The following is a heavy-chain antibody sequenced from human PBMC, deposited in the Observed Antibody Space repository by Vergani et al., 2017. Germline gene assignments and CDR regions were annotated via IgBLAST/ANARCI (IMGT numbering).Heavy chain of an antibody. CDR1: GFTFSNLW. J-gene: IGHJ5*02. D-gene: IGHD5-18*01. CDR2: IKYDGSKK. Sequence: EVQLVASGGGLVQRGGSLRLSCEASGFTFSNLWMTWVRQAPGKGLEWVANIKYDGSKKNDVYTVKGRFTISRDNAKNSLYLQMNNLRVEDTAVYFCARSPHGYTYGGYISQFDPWGQGTLVTVSS. CDR3: ARSPHGYTYGGYISQFDP. V-gene: IGHV3-7*01.